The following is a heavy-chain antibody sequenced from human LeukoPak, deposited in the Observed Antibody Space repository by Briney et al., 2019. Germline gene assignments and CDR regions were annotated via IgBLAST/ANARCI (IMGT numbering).Heavy chain of an antibody. J-gene: IGHJ4*02. V-gene: IGHV4-34*01. CDR1: GGSFSGYY. D-gene: IGHD3-16*02. CDR3: ATHPLLDY. Sequence: SETLSLTCAVYGGSFSGYYWSWIRQPPGKGLEWIGEINHSGSTYYNPSLKSRVSISVDPSKSQFSLKLTSVTAADTAVYYCATHPLLDYWGQGSLVTVSS. CDR2: INHSGST.